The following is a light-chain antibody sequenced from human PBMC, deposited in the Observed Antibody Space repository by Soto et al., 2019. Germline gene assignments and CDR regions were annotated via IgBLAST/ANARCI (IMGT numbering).Light chain of an antibody. CDR3: QSYDSSLGTWV. J-gene: IGLJ3*02. CDR1: SSNIGAGYD. CDR2: GND. Sequence: QSVLTQPPSVSGAPGQRVTISCTGSSSNIGAGYDVHWYQQFQGTAPKLLIFGNDNRPSGVPDRFSGSKSATSASLAITGLQAEDEADYYCQSYDSSLGTWVFGGGTKLTVL. V-gene: IGLV1-40*01.